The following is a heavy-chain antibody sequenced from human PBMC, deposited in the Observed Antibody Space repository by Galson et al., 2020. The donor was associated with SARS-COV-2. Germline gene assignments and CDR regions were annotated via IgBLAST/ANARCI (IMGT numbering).Heavy chain of an antibody. Sequence: SETLSLTCTVSGGSISSSSYYWGWIRQPPGKGLEWIGSIYYSGSTYYNPSLKSRVTISVDTSKNQFSLKLSSVTAADTAVYYCAREAPHYYDSSGYYLEAYYFDYWGQGTLVTVSS. CDR2: IYYSGST. D-gene: IGHD3-22*01. CDR1: GGSISSSSYY. J-gene: IGHJ4*02. CDR3: AREAPHYYDSSGYYLEAYYFDY. V-gene: IGHV4-39*02.